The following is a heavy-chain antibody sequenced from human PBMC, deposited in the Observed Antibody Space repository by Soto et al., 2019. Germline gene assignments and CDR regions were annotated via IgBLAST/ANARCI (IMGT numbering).Heavy chain of an antibody. V-gene: IGHV3-15*01. CDR1: GFTFSNAW. D-gene: IGHD2-2*01. J-gene: IGHJ6*02. CDR3: TTDSSSWAYYYYYGMDV. Sequence: EVQLVEFGGGLVKPGGSLRLSCTVSGFTFSNAWMTWVRQAPGKGLEWVGRIKSKTDDGTTDYAAPVKGRFTISRDDSRNTLYLQMNSLKTEDTAVYYCTTDSSSWAYYYYYGMDVWGQGTTVTVSS. CDR2: IKSKTDDGTT.